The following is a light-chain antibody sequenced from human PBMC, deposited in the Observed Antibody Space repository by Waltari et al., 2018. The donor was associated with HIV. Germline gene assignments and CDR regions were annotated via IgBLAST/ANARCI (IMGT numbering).Light chain of an antibody. J-gene: IGLJ3*02. CDR3: ISYRSGFTLM. CDR1: TFDVGVFNY. Sequence: QSPLTHPAPVSGSLGHSLTLPSPGTTFDVGVFNYVSWYHHHPGKAPNLLIDELTNRPSGVSNRFSGSKSGNTASLTISGRQAEDEADYYCISYRSGFTLMFGGGTKLTVL. CDR2: ELT. V-gene: IGLV2-14*01.